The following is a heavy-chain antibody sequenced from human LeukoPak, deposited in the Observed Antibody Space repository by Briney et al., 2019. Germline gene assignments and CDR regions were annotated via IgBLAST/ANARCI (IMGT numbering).Heavy chain of an antibody. CDR3: ARDQGAYGSGSYGY. V-gene: IGHV1-18*01. Sequence: ASVTVSCTASGYTFTSYGISWVRQAPGQGLEWMGWISAYNGNTNYAQKLQGRVTMTTDTSTSTAHMELRSLRSDDTAVYYCARDQGAYGSGSYGYWGQGTLVTVSS. D-gene: IGHD3-10*01. CDR2: ISAYNGNT. J-gene: IGHJ4*02. CDR1: GYTFTSYG.